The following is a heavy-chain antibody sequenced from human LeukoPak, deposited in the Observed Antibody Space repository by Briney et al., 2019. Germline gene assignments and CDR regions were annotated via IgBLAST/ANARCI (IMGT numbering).Heavy chain of an antibody. Sequence: SSETLSLTCTVSGGSISSGGYYWSWIRQHPGKGLEWIGYIYYSGSTYYNPSLKSRVTISVDTSKNQFSLKLSSVTAADTAVYYCARDVMGLYYYGSGTTPTKKYYYYGMDVRGKGTTVTVSS. CDR1: GGSISSGGYY. V-gene: IGHV4-31*03. CDR2: IYYSGST. D-gene: IGHD3-10*01. CDR3: ARDVMGLYYYGSGTTPTKKYYYYGMDV. J-gene: IGHJ6*04.